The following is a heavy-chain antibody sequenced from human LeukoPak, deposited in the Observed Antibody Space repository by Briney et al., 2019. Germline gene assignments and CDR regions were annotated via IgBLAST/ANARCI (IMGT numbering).Heavy chain of an antibody. CDR3: ARGAPTYYYDSSGYYSGDY. V-gene: IGHV1-18*01. Sequence: ASVKVSCKASGYTFTSYSISWVRQAPGQGLEWMGWISAYNGNTNYAQKLQGRVTMTTDTSTSTAYMELRSLRSDDTAVYYCARGAPTYYYDSSGYYSGDYWGQGTLVTVSS. J-gene: IGHJ4*02. CDR2: ISAYNGNT. CDR1: GYTFTSYS. D-gene: IGHD3-22*01.